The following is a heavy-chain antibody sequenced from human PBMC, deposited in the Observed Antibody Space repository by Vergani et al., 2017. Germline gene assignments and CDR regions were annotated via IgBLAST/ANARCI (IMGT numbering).Heavy chain of an antibody. CDR2: IYPAASNT. D-gene: IGHD1-1*01. J-gene: IGHJ4*02. CDR3: ARHTTYTDS. CDR1: EYSFGNYW. Sequence: EVELVQSGPEMRKPGESLKISCKGSEYSFGNYWIGWVRQMPGKGLQWMGIIYPAASNTRYIPSFQGQVTISADKSISTAFLQWDSLKASDTALYYCARHTTYTDSWGQGTLVTVSS. V-gene: IGHV5-51*01.